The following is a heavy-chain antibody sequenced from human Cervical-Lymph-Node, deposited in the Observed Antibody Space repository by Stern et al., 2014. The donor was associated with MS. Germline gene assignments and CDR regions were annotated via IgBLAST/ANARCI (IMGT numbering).Heavy chain of an antibody. D-gene: IGHD1-26*01. CDR2: ISSNGGST. V-gene: IGHV3-64D*06. Sequence: EVQLVESGGGLVQPGGSLRLSCSASGFTFSSYAMHWVRQAPGKGLEYVSAISSNGGSTYYADSVKGRFTISRDNSKNTLYLQMSSLRAEDTAVYYCVKAERWDHDPADYWGQGTLVTVSS. CDR1: GFTFSSYA. CDR3: VKAERWDHDPADY. J-gene: IGHJ4*02.